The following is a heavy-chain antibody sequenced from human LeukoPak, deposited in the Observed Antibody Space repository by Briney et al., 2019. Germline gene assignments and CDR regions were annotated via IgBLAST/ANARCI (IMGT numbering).Heavy chain of an antibody. V-gene: IGHV1-24*01. J-gene: IGHJ4*02. CDR2: SDPEDGEG. D-gene: IGHD5-18*01. Sequence: GASVKVSCKVSGRTLSDLSIHWLRQPPGKGLEWLGGSDPEDGEGIYAQMFQDRVTMTEDTSIDTAYMELSSLRSEDTAVYYCVTGFTTMAVDYFDYWGQGTLVTVSP. CDR1: GRTLSDLS. CDR3: VTGFTTMAVDYFDY.